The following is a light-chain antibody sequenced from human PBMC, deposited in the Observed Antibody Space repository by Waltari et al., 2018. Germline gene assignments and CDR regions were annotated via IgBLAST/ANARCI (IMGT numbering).Light chain of an antibody. V-gene: IGLV2-8*01. CDR3: SSYSRSDVVV. J-gene: IGLJ2*01. CDR2: EVF. Sequence: QSALSQPPSASGSLGQSVTISCTGTSTDVGGYNYVSWYQQHPGKAPNLIVYEVFQRLSGFPDRFSGAKSGDTASLTFSGLRAEDEALYYCSSYSRSDVVVFGGGTKLTVL. CDR1: STDVGGYNY.